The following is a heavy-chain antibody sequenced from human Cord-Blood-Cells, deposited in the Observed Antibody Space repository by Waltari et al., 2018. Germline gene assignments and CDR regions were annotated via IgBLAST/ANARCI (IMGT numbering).Heavy chain of an antibody. J-gene: IGHJ4*02. V-gene: IGHV1-2*02. D-gene: IGHD5-12*01. CDR3: ARVVATNGY. CDR2: TNPNSGGT. CDR1: GYTFTGYY. Sequence: QVQLVQSGAEVKKPGASVKVSCKASGYTFTGYYMHWVRQAPGQGLGWRGWTNPNSGGTNYAQKFQGRVTMTRDTSIRTADMELSRLRSDDTAVYYCARVVATNGYWGQGTLVTVSS.